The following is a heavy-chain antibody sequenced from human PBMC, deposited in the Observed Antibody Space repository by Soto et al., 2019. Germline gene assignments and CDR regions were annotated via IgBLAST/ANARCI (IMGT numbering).Heavy chain of an antibody. CDR2: ISYDGNNK. Sequence: PGRSERQSSAASESVYSDYGLNSISQAPGKGLEWVAVISYDGNNKYYADSVKGRFTISRDNSKNTLYLQMNSLRAEDTAVYYCAKSVYNWNDGFFDSWGQGTLVTVSS. CDR1: ESVYSDYG. D-gene: IGHD1-1*01. V-gene: IGHV3-30*18. J-gene: IGHJ4*02. CDR3: AKSVYNWNDGFFDS.